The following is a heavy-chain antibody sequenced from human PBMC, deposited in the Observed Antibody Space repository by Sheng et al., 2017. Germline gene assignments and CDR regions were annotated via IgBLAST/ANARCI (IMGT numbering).Heavy chain of an antibody. Sequence: EVHLVESGEGLVQPGGSLRLSCAASGFTFSSYAMSWVRQAPGKGLEWVSIISGSNNGTYYADSVKGRFTISRDNSKNTLYMQMNSLRAEDTAVYYCAKREAVAGVSDYVGRRNACRPSSSRECTPDP. CDR2: ISGSNNGT. J-gene: IGHJ5*02. V-gene: IGHV3-23*04. CDR1: GFTFSSYA. D-gene: IGHD6-19*01. CDR3: AKREAVAGVSDYVGRRNACRPSSSRECTPDP.